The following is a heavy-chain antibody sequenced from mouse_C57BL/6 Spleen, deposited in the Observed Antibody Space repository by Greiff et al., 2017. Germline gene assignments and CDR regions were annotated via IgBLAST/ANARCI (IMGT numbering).Heavy chain of an antibody. CDR3: TGPGPYAMDY. D-gene: IGHD3-1*01. V-gene: IGHV6-3*01. J-gene: IGHJ4*01. Sequence: EVKLMESGGGLVQPGGSMKLSCVASGFTFSNYWMNWVRQSPEKGLEWVAQIRLKSDNYATHYAESVKGRFTISRDDSKSSVYLQMNNLRAEDTGIYYCTGPGPYAMDYWGQGTSVTVSS. CDR2: IRLKSDNYAT. CDR1: GFTFSNYW.